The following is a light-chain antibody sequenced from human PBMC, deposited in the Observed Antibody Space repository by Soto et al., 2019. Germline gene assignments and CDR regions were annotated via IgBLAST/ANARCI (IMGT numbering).Light chain of an antibody. Sequence: EIVLTQSPGTLSLYPGDRVALSCRASQSVTYSFVAWYQQKPGQAPRLLIYGALSRATGIPDRCSGSGFGTDFSLTSSRLEPEDFGVDSCLQYGGSLPWTFGQGTKVEIK. CDR3: LQYGGSLPWT. CDR2: GAL. J-gene: IGKJ1*01. V-gene: IGKV3-20*01. CDR1: QSVTYSF.